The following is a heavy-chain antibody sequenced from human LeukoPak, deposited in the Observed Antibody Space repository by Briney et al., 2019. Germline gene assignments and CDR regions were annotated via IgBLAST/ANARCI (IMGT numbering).Heavy chain of an antibody. CDR2: IYYSGST. V-gene: IGHV4-59*01. CDR1: GGSISTYY. CDR3: ARERSGSEIFARSFDI. J-gene: IGHJ3*02. Sequence: SETLSLTCTVSGGSISTYYWSWIRRPPGKGLEWIGYIYYSGSTNYNPSLKSRVTISVDTSKNQFSLKLSSVTAADTAVYYCARERSGSEIFARSFDIWGQGTMVTVSS. D-gene: IGHD3-3*01.